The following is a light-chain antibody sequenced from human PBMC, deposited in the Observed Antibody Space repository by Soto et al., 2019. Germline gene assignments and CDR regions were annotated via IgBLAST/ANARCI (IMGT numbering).Light chain of an antibody. CDR1: QSVSSN. Sequence: EIVMTQSPATLSVSPGERATLSCRASQSVSSNLAWYQQKPGQAPRLLIYDASTRATGIPARFSGSGSGTEFTLTISSLQSEDFAVYYCQQRSNWPYTFGQGTKLEIK. J-gene: IGKJ2*01. CDR2: DAS. CDR3: QQRSNWPYT. V-gene: IGKV3-15*01.